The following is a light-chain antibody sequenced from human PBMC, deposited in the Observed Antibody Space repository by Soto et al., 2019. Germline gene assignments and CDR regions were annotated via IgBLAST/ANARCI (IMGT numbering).Light chain of an antibody. CDR3: QQYSSTPLT. CDR2: WAS. CDR1: QSVLYSSNNKNY. J-gene: IGKJ4*01. Sequence: DIVMTQSPDSLAVSLGERATINCKSCQSVLYSSNNKNYLAWYQQKPGQPPKLLIYWASTRESGVPDRFSGSGSGTDFTLTISSLQAEDVAVYYCQQYSSTPLTFGGGTKVEIK. V-gene: IGKV4-1*01.